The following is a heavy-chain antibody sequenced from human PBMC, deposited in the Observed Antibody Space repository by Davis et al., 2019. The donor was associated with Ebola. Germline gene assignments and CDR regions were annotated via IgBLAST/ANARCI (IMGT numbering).Heavy chain of an antibody. D-gene: IGHD4-17*01. CDR1: GFTFDDYA. V-gene: IGHV3-43D*03. J-gene: IGHJ6*02. CDR2: ISWDGGST. Sequence: GESLKISCAASGFTFDDYAMHWVRQAPGKGLEWVSLISWDGGSTYYADSVKGRFTISRDNSKNSLYLQMNSLRAEDTALYYCAKATYGDYFYYYGMDVRGQGTTVTVSS. CDR3: AKATYGDYFYYYGMDV.